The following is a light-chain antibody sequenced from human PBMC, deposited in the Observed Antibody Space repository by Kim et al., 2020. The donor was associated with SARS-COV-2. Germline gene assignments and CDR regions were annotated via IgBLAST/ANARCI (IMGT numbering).Light chain of an antibody. J-gene: IGLJ3*02. Sequence: VAPGQTASITCSGDKLGDKYACWYQQKPGQSPVLVSYQDSKRPSGIPERFSGSNSGNTATLTISGTQAMDEADYYCQAWDSSLEVFGGGTQLTVL. CDR2: QDS. V-gene: IGLV3-1*01. CDR1: KLGDKY. CDR3: QAWDSSLEV.